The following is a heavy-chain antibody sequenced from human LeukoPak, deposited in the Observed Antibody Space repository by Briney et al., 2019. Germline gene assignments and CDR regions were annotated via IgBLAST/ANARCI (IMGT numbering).Heavy chain of an antibody. Sequence: GGSLRLSCAGSGFSFSNYWMAWVRQAPGKGPEWVANMKQDGSARHYADSVKGRFTISRDNAQNSVYLQMNSLRAEDAAVYYCARDVVGSLDYWGLGTLVTVSS. CDR1: GFSFSNYW. CDR3: ARDVVGSLDY. D-gene: IGHD2-15*01. V-gene: IGHV3-7*01. J-gene: IGHJ4*02. CDR2: MKQDGSAR.